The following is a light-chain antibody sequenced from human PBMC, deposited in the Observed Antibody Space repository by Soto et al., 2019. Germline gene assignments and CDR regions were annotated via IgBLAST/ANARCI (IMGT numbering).Light chain of an antibody. J-gene: IGKJ1*01. CDR3: QQYKSFRA. CDR2: KAS. Sequence: DIQMTPSPSPLSASVGDRGSITCRASQSIDTWLAWHQQKPGKAPKLLISKASSLESGVPSRFSGSGSGTEFTLTISSLQPDDFATYYCQQYKSFRAFGQGTKVGIK. CDR1: QSIDTW. V-gene: IGKV1-5*03.